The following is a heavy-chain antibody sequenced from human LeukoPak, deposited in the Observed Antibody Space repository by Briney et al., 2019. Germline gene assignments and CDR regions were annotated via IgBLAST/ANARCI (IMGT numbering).Heavy chain of an antibody. J-gene: IGHJ4*02. D-gene: IGHD3-3*01. Sequence: GGSLRLSCAASGFTFDDYAMHWVRQAPGKGLEWVSGISWNSGSIGYADSVKGRFTISRDNAKNTLYLQMNSLRAEDTAVYYCAKGFASSPGYWGQGTLVTVSS. CDR1: GFTFDDYA. CDR3: AKGFASSPGY. V-gene: IGHV3-9*01. CDR2: ISWNSGSI.